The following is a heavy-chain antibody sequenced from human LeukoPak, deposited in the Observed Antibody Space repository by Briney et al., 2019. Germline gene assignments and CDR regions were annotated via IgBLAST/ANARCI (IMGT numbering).Heavy chain of an antibody. CDR3: ARDGATGTRAAPPDY. J-gene: IGHJ4*02. V-gene: IGHV1-18*01. CDR2: ISAYNGNT. Sequence: ASVKVSCKASGYTFTSYGTSWVRQAPGQGLEWMGWISAYNGNTNYAQKLQGRVTMTTDTSTSTAYMELRSLRSDDTAVYYCARDGATGTRAAPPDYWGQGTLVTVSS. CDR1: GYTFTSYG. D-gene: IGHD1-1*01.